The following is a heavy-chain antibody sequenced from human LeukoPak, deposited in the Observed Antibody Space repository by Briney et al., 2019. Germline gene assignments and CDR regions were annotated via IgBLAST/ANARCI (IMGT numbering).Heavy chain of an antibody. CDR2: IYYSENT. J-gene: IGHJ4*02. D-gene: IGHD1-26*01. CDR3: ASLRERSYYARGFDY. CDR1: GGSISSSSDY. Sequence: KSSETLSLACTVSGGSISSSSDYWGWIRQAPGKGLEWIGSIYYSENTYYNSSLKSRVTISVDTSKNQFSLKLSSVTAADTAVYYCASLRERSYYARGFDYWGQGTLVTVSS. V-gene: IGHV4-39*01.